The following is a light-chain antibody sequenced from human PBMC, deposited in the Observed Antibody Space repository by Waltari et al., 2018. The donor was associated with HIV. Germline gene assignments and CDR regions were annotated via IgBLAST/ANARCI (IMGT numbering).Light chain of an antibody. V-gene: IGLV2-14*01. CDR1: SNAVGGYNY. CDR2: EVS. J-gene: IGLJ2*01. CDR3: SSYTSSSTLV. Sequence: QSALTQPASVSGSPGQSITISCTGTSNAVGGYNYVYWYQQHPGKAPKLMISEVSNRPSGVSNRFSGSKSGNTASLTISGLQAEDEADYYCSSYTSSSTLVFGGGTKLTVL.